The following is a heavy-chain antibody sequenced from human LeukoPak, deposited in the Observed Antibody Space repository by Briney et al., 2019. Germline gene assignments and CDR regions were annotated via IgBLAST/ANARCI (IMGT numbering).Heavy chain of an antibody. CDR3: ARVLSSGIDY. CDR1: GGSISSSSYY. J-gene: IGHJ4*02. CDR2: IYYSGST. Sequence: SETLSLTCTVSGGSISSSSYYWGWIRQPPGKGLEWIGSIYYSGSTYYNPSLKSRVTISVDTSKNQFSLKLSSVTAADTAVYYCARVLSSGIDYWGQGTLVTVSS. D-gene: IGHD6-19*01. V-gene: IGHV4-39*07.